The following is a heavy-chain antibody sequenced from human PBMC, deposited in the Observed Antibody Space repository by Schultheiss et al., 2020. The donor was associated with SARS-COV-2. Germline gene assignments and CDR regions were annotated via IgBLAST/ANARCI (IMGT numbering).Heavy chain of an antibody. D-gene: IGHD3-3*01. CDR3: ARVGTLPLRFFDY. CDR1: GGSISSGGYY. J-gene: IGHJ4*02. Sequence: SETLSLTCTVSGGSISSGGYYWSWIRQHPGRGLEWIGYIYYSGSTYYNPSLKSRLTISVDTSKNQFSLKLSSVTAADTAVYYCARVGTLPLRFFDYWGQGTLVTV. V-gene: IGHV4-31*03. CDR2: IYYSGST.